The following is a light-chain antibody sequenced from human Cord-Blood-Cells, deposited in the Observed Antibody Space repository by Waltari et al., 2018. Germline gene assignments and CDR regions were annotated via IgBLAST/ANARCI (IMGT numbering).Light chain of an antibody. CDR2: DVS. J-gene: IGLJ1*01. CDR1: SSDVGGYNY. CDR3: SSYTSSSTLYV. Sequence: QSALTQPASVSGSPGQSTTISCTGTSSDVGGYNYVSWYQQHPGNAPKPMIYDVSNRPSGVSNRFSGSKSGNTASLTISGLQAEDEADYYCSSYTSSSTLYVFGTGTKVTVL. V-gene: IGLV2-14*01.